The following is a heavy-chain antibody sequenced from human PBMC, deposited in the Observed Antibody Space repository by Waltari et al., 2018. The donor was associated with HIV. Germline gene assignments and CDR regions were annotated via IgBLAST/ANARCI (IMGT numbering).Heavy chain of an antibody. CDR1: GFTFSSYS. Sequence: EVQLVESGGGLVKPGGSLRLSCAASGFTFSSYSMNWVRQAPGKGLEWVSSISSSSSYIYYADSVKGRFTISRDNAKNSLYLQMNSLRAEDTAVYYCARPAAYNWNPPYFYYGMDVWGQGTSVTVSS. V-gene: IGHV3-21*01. J-gene: IGHJ6*02. CDR3: ARPAAYNWNPPYFYYGMDV. CDR2: ISSSSSYI. D-gene: IGHD1-20*01.